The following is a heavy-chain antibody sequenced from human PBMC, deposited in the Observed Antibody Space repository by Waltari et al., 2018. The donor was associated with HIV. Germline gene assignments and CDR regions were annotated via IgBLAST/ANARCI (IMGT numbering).Heavy chain of an antibody. V-gene: IGHV4-39*01. J-gene: IGHJ5*02. CDR3: ARRGNYRAAEYNYFGP. CDR2: IQYGGNT. D-gene: IGHD1-7*01. Sequence: QLQLPESGPGVVKPLETLSLTCTVSGGFFRSSAYYWDWIRQSPGKGLEWIGNIQYGGNTIYNPSLESRVSMSIDTSRGQFSLTLKDVTAADTAVYFCARRGNYRAAEYNYFGPWGQGIQVIVSS. CDR1: GGFFRSSAYY.